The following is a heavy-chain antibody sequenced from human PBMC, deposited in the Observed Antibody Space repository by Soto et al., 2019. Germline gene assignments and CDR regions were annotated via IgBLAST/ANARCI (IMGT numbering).Heavy chain of an antibody. CDR2: IIPILDIA. J-gene: IGHJ3*02. D-gene: IGHD2-21*02. Sequence: QVQLVQSGAEVKKPGSSVKVSCKASGGTFSSYTISWVRQAPGQGLEWMGRIIPILDIANYAQKFQGRVTITADKSTSTAYMELSSLRSEDTAVYYCARSSVTRDAFDIWGQGTMVTVSS. V-gene: IGHV1-69*02. CDR1: GGTFSSYT. CDR3: ARSSVTRDAFDI.